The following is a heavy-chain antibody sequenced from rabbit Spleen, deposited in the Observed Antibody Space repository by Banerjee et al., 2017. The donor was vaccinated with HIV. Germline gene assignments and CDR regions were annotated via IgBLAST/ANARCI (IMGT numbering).Heavy chain of an antibody. CDR2: LDDVDGST. CDR3: ARDQGYSYNFATGDFAW. CDR1: GFTISSTYW. D-gene: IGHD6-1*01. J-gene: IGHJ4*01. Sequence: QEQLVESGGGLVQPGASLTLTCKASGFTISSTYWICWVRQAPGKGLEWTACLDDVDGSTCYASWAKGRFSSSKTTTSTVTLQMTSLTAADTAIYFCARDQGYSYNFATGDFAWWGPGTLVT. V-gene: IGHV1S45*01.